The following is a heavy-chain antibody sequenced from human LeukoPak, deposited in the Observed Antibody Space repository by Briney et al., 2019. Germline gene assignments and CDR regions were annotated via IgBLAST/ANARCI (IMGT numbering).Heavy chain of an antibody. D-gene: IGHD6-19*01. V-gene: IGHV1-69*13. CDR1: GYTFTSYD. CDR3: ARYYSGWYYFDY. Sequence: SVKVSCKASGYTFTSYDINWVRQAPGQGLEWMGGIIPIFGTSNYAQKFQGRVTITADESTSTAYMELSSLRSEDTAVYYCARYYSGWYYFDYWGQGTLVTVSS. J-gene: IGHJ4*02. CDR2: IIPIFGTS.